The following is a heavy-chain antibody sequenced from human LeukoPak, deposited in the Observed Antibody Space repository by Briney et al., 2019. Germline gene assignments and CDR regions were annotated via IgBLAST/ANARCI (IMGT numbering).Heavy chain of an antibody. V-gene: IGHV4-34*01. CDR1: GGSFSGYY. Sequence: SETLSLTCAVYGGSFSGYYWGWIRQAPGKGLEWIGNMYYSGSTYYSPSLQSRVTLSVDTSKNQFSLRLSSVTAADTAVYYCARVMVGVRGLHFDDWGQGTLVTVSS. J-gene: IGHJ4*02. CDR2: MYYSGST. D-gene: IGHD3-10*01. CDR3: ARVMVGVRGLHFDD.